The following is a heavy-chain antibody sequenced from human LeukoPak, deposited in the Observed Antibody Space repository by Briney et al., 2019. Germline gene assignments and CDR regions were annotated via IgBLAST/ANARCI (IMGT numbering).Heavy chain of an antibody. V-gene: IGHV3-15*01. J-gene: IGHJ6*02. CDR1: GFTFSNAW. Sequence: GGSLRLSCAASGFTFSNAWMSWVRQAPGKGLEWVCHIKTKADGGTTDYAAPVKGRFTISRDDSENTVYLEMNSLKTEETALYYCATLVAYGMDVWGQGTTVTVSS. D-gene: IGHD5-12*01. CDR3: ATLVAYGMDV. CDR2: IKTKADGGTT.